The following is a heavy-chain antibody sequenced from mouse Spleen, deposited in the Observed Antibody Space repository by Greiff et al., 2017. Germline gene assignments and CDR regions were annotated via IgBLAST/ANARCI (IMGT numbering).Heavy chain of an antibody. J-gene: IGHJ4*01. CDR2: IHPNSGST. D-gene: IGHD2-14*01. CDR3: ASNRYDDAMDY. CDR1: GYTFTSYW. V-gene: IGHV1-64*01. Sequence: QVQLQQPGAELVKPGASVKLSCKASGYTFTSYWMHWVKQRPGQGLEWIGMIHPNSGSTNYNEKFKSKATLTVDKSSSTAYMQLSSLTSEDSAVYYSASNRYDDAMDYWGQGTSVTVSS.